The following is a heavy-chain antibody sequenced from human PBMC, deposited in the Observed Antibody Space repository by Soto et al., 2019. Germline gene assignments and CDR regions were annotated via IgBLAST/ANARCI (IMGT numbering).Heavy chain of an antibody. D-gene: IGHD2-15*01. V-gene: IGHV4-39*01. CDR3: ASLNCSGGSCYPAGPYWYFDL. CDR2: IYYSGST. J-gene: IGHJ2*01. CDR1: GGSISSSSYY. Sequence: QLQLQESGPGLVKPSETLSLTCTVSGGSISSSSYYWGWIRQPPGKGLEWIGSIYYSGSTYYNPSLKSRVTISVDTSKNQFSRKLSSVTAADTAVYYCASLNCSGGSCYPAGPYWYFDLWGRGTLVTVSS.